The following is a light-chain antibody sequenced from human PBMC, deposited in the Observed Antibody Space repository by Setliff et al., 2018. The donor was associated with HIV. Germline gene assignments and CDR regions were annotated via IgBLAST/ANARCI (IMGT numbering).Light chain of an antibody. CDR3: CSYAGSSTYV. CDR1: SSDVGSYNL. Sequence: QSVLTQPASVSGSPGQSITISCTGTSSDVGSYNLVSWYQQHPGKAPKLMIYEVTKRPSGVSNRFSGSKSGNTASLTISGLQAEDEAGYYCCSYAGSSTYVFGTGTKV. J-gene: IGLJ1*01. V-gene: IGLV2-23*02. CDR2: EVT.